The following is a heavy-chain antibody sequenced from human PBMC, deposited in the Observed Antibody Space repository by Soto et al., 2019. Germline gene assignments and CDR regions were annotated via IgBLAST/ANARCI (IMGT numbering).Heavy chain of an antibody. CDR2: ISGGGGNT. CDR1: GLTLSSCA. J-gene: IGHJ4*02. D-gene: IGHD2-15*01. V-gene: IGHV3-23*01. Sequence: EVQLLESGGGLVQPGGSLRLSCAASGLTLSSCAMRWVRQAPGKGLEWVSTISGGGGNTYYADSVKGRFTISRDNSKNTLYLQMNSLRAEDTAVYYCARDFFDCSGGSCYSRDYWGQGTLVTVSS. CDR3: ARDFFDCSGGSCYSRDY.